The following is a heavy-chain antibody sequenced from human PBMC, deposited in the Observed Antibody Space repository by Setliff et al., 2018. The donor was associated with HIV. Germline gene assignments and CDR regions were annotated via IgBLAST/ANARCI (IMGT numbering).Heavy chain of an antibody. CDR3: ARGIAAAEGYFDY. D-gene: IGHD6-13*01. J-gene: IGHJ4*02. Sequence: SETLSLTCTVSGGSISSGGYYWSWIRQHPGKCLEWIGYIYHSGITYYSPSLKSRVTISLDTSKNQFSLKLSSVTAADTAVYYCARGIAAAEGYFDYRGQVTLVTVSS. CDR2: IYHSGIT. V-gene: IGHV4-31*03. CDR1: GGSISSGGYY.